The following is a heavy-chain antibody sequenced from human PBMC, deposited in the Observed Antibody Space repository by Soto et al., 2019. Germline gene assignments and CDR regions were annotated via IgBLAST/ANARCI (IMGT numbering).Heavy chain of an antibody. D-gene: IGHD2-15*01. Sequence: SVKVSCKASGGTFSSYAISWVRQAPGQGLEWMGGIIPIFGTANYAQKFQGRVTITADESTSTAYMELSSLRSEDTAVYYCARSPSPWLLRYWFDPWGQGTLVTVSS. CDR2: IIPIFGTA. CDR3: ARSPSPWLLRYWFDP. J-gene: IGHJ5*02. CDR1: GGTFSSYA. V-gene: IGHV1-69*13.